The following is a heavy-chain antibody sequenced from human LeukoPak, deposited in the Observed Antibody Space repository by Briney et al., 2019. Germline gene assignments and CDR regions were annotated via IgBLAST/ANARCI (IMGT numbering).Heavy chain of an antibody. CDR2: IYYSGST. D-gene: IGHD3-10*01. Sequence: SETLSLTCTVSGGSISTYYWSWIRQPPGKGLEWIGFIYYSGSTNQNPSLRSRVTISVDTSKNQFSLKLNSVTAADTAVYYCARGPLMVRGPSDYWGQGTLVTVSS. CDR1: GGSISTYY. V-gene: IGHV4-59*01. CDR3: ARGPLMVRGPSDY. J-gene: IGHJ4*02.